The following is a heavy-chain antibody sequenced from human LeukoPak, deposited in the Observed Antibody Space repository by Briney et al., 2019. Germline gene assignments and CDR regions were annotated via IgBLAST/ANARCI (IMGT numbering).Heavy chain of an antibody. CDR1: GGSVSSGDYY. CDR3: AREPPVVNWFDP. CDR2: IYTSGST. Sequence: MPSQTLSLTCTVSGGSVSSGDYYWSWIRQPAGKGLEWIGRIYTSGSTNYNPSLKSRVTISVDTSKNQFSLKLSSVTAADTAVYYCAREPPVVNWFDPWGQGTLVTVSS. V-gene: IGHV4-61*02. D-gene: IGHD3-22*01. J-gene: IGHJ5*02.